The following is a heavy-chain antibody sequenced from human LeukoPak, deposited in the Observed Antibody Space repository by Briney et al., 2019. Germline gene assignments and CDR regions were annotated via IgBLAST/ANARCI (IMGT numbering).Heavy chain of an antibody. Sequence: ASVKVSCKASGYTFTSCDINWVRQATGQGLEWMGWMNPNSGNTGYAQKFQGRVTMTRNTSISTAYMELSSLRSEDTAVYYCARRSPGWELLGYYYYYGMDVWGQGTTVTVSS. CDR3: ARRSPGWELLGYYYYYGMDV. CDR2: MNPNSGNT. D-gene: IGHD1-26*01. V-gene: IGHV1-8*01. J-gene: IGHJ6*02. CDR1: GYTFTSCD.